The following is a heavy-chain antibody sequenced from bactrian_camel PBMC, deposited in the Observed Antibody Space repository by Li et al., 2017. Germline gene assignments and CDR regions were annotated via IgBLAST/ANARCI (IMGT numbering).Heavy chain of an antibody. CDR1: HLTLSSDY. CDR2: IYKTGDDP. CDR3: ATGRDYSDYVLPSND. J-gene: IGHJ4*01. V-gene: IGHV3-2*01. Sequence: VESGRSLRLSCAASHLTLSSDYISWVRQAPGKGLEWVSSIYKTGDDPRYADSVKGRFTISRDNAKNTVYLQMNSLKSEDTALYYCATGRDYSDYVLPSNDWGQGTQVTVS. D-gene: IGHD4*01.